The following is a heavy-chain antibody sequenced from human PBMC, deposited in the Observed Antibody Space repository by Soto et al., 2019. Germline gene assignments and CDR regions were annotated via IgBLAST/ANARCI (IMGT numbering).Heavy chain of an antibody. Sequence: QVPLVQSGAEVKKPGPSVKVSCKASGYTFTSYGISWVRQAPGQGLEWMGWISAYNGNTNYAQKLQGRVTMTTDTSTSTAYMKRRSLRSDDTAVYYCAREVEATAYYYYGRDVWGQGTTVTFSS. D-gene: IGHD1-26*01. J-gene: IGHJ6*02. V-gene: IGHV1-18*01. CDR2: ISAYNGNT. CDR1: GYTFTSYG. CDR3: AREVEATAYYYYGRDV.